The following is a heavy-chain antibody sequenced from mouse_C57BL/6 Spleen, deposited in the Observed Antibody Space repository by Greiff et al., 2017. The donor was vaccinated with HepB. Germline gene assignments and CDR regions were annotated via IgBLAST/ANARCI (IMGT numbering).Heavy chain of an antibody. CDR3: ARLAY. CDR2: IYPRSGNT. J-gene: IGHJ3*01. V-gene: IGHV1-81*01. Sequence: VQLQQSGAELARPGASVKLSCKASGYTFTSYGISWVKQRTGQGPEWIGEIYPRSGNTYYNEKFKGKATLTADKSSSTAYMELRSLTSEDSAVYFCARLAYWGQGTLVTVSA. CDR1: GYTFTSYG.